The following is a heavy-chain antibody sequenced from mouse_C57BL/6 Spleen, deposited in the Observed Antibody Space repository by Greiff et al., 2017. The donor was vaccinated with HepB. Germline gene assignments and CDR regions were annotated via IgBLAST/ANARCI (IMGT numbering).Heavy chain of an antibody. CDR1: GYTFTDYN. V-gene: IGHV1-18*01. CDR2: INPNNGGT. CDR3: ARSRGAMDY. Sequence: EVQLQQSGPELVKPGASVKIPCKASGYTFTDYNMDWVKQSHGKSLEWIGDINPNNGGTIYNQKFKGKATLTVDKSSSTAYMQLSSLTSEDSAVYFCARSRGAMDYWGQGTSVTVSS. J-gene: IGHJ4*01.